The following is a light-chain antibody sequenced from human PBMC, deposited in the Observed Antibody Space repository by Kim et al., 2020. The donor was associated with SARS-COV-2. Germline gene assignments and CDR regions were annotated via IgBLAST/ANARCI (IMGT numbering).Light chain of an antibody. V-gene: IGLV3-1*01. CDR3: QARDSSTVV. J-gene: IGLJ2*01. CDR1: KLGDKY. Sequence: SYELTQPPSLSVSPGQTASITCSGDKLGDKYACWYQQKPGQSPVLVIYQDSKRPSGLPERFSGSNSGNTATLTISGTQAMDEADYYCQARDSSTVVFGGGTKLTVL. CDR2: QDS.